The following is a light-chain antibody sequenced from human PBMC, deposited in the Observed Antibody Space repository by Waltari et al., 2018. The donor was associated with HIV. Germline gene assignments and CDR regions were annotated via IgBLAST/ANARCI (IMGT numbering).Light chain of an antibody. V-gene: IGLV1-44*01. CDR3: AAWDDSLKGGA. J-gene: IGLJ1*01. CDR2: SNN. CDR1: TSNIGGNT. Sequence: QSVLAQPPSASGIPGQRVTISCSGSTSNIGGNTVSWYKQLPGTAPKLLIYSNNQRPSGVPDRFSGSTSGTSASLVISGLQSEYEADYYCAAWDDSLKGGAFGPGTKVTVL.